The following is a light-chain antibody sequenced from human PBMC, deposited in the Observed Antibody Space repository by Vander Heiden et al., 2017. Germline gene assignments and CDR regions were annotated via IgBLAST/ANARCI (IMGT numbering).Light chain of an antibody. CDR2: KTS. Sequence: DIQMTQSPSTLSASVGDTVTNTRRASQSVSSWLAWYQQKPGKAPKVLIYKTSTLGGGVPSRFSGSGSGTEFTLTISSLQPDDFATYYCQQYNSYSWTFGQGTRVEVK. CDR1: QSVSSW. V-gene: IGKV1-5*03. CDR3: QQYNSYSWT. J-gene: IGKJ1*01.